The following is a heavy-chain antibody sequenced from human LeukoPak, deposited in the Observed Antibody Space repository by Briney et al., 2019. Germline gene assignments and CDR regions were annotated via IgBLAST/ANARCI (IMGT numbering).Heavy chain of an antibody. J-gene: IGHJ4*02. D-gene: IGHD3-10*01. CDR2: IKQDGTER. CDR3: AKVAKYYYGSETYYFFEH. CDR1: GFSFTTYW. V-gene: IGHV3-7*01. Sequence: PGESLRLSCAASGFSFTTYWMSWVRQAPGKGLEWVANIKQDGTERYYVDSVKGRFTISRDNAKNSLCLQMNSLRVEDTAVYYCAKVAKYYYGSETYYFFEHWGQGTPVTASS.